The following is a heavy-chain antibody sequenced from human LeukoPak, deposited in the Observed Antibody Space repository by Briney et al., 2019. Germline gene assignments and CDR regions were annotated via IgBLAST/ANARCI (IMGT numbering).Heavy chain of an antibody. Sequence: KPSETLSLTCAVYGGSFSGYYWSWIRQPPGKGLEWIGEINHSGSTNYNPSLKSRVTISVDTSKNQFSLKLSSVTAADTAVYYCARDRRGYSGYDGAFDIWGQGTMVTVSS. CDR3: ARDRRGYSGYDGAFDI. J-gene: IGHJ3*02. CDR1: GGSFSGYY. V-gene: IGHV4-34*01. D-gene: IGHD5-12*01. CDR2: INHSGST.